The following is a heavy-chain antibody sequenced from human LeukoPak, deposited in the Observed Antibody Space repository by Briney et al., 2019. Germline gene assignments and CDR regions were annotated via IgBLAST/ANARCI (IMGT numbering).Heavy chain of an antibody. J-gene: IGHJ4*02. D-gene: IGHD3-10*01. V-gene: IGHV4-34*01. CDR2: INHSGST. CDR3: ARGPSFHYYGSGSYGY. Sequence: SETLSLTCAVYGGSFSVYYWSCIRQPPGKGLEWIGEINHSGSTNYNPSLKSRVTMSVDTSKNQFSLKLSSVTAADTAVYYCARGPSFHYYGSGSYGYWGQGTLVTVSS. CDR1: GGSFSVYY.